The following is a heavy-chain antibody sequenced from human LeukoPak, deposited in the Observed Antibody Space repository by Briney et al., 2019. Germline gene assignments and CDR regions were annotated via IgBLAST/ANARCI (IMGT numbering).Heavy chain of an antibody. CDR1: GFTFSSYE. V-gene: IGHV3-48*03. D-gene: IGHD3-3*01. Sequence: PGGSLRLSCAASGFTFSSYEMNWVRQAPGKRLEWVSYISSSGSTIYYADSVKGRFTISRDNAKNSLYLQMNSLRAEDTAVYYCARDPLSNYDFWSGFLDYWGQGTLVTVSS. CDR3: ARDPLSNYDFWSGFLDY. CDR2: ISSSGSTI. J-gene: IGHJ4*02.